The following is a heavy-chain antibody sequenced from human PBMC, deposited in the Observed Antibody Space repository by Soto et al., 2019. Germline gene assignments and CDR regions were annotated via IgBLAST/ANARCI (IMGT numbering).Heavy chain of an antibody. CDR1: GFTFRSYA. J-gene: IGHJ4*02. Sequence: GGSLRLSCAASGFTFRSYAMSWVRQAPGKGLEWVSAISGSGASTYYADSVKGRFTISRDNSKNTLYLHMNSLRAEDTAIYYCAKDPLGGAETTTRHDYWGQGTLVTVSS. CDR2: ISGSGAST. D-gene: IGHD1-1*01. CDR3: AKDPLGGAETTTRHDY. V-gene: IGHV3-23*01.